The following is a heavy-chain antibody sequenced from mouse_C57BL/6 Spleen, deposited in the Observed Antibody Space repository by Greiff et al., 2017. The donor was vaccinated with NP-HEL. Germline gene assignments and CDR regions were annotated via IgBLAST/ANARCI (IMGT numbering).Heavy chain of an antibody. Sequence: QVQLKESGAELVRPGTSVKVSCKASGYAFTNYLIEWVKQRPGQGLEWIGVINPGSGGTNYNEKFKGKATLTADKSSSTAYMQLSSLTSEDSAVYFCARGGGSGYCYFDYWGQGTTLTVSS. CDR3: ARGGGSGYCYFDY. V-gene: IGHV1-54*01. CDR1: GYAFTNYL. D-gene: IGHD3-2*02. CDR2: INPGSGGT. J-gene: IGHJ2*01.